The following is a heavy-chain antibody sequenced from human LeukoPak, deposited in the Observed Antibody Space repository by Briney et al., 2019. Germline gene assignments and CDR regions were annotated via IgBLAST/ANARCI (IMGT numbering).Heavy chain of an antibody. V-gene: IGHV4-34*01. J-gene: IGHJ6*02. CDR2: INHSGST. CDR3: ARVISAYYGMDV. CDR1: GGSFSGYY. Sequence: SETLSLTCAVYGGSFSGYYWSWIRQPPVKGLEWIGEINHSGSTNYNPSLKSRVTISVDTSKNQFSLKLSSVTAADTAVYYCARVISAYYGMDVWGQGTTVTVSS.